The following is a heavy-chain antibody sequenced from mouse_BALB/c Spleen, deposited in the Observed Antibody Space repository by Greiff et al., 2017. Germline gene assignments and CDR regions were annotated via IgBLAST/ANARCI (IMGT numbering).Heavy chain of an antibody. Sequence: EVKLVESGGGLVKPGGSLKLSCAASGFTFSSYTMSWVRQTPEKRLEWVATISSGGSYTYYPDSVKGRFTISRDNAKNTLYLQMSSLKSEDTAMYYCTRDNYGWDVWGAGTTVTVSS. CDR3: TRDNYGWDV. J-gene: IGHJ1*01. CDR1: GFTFSSYT. V-gene: IGHV5-6-4*01. CDR2: ISSGGSYT. D-gene: IGHD1-2*01.